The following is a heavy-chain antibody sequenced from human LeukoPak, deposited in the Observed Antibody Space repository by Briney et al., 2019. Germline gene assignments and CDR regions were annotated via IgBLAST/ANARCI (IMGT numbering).Heavy chain of an antibody. D-gene: IGHD3-10*01. CDR3: ARAPRLTMVRGEYYYGMDV. CDR2: IYSGGST. V-gene: IGHV3-66*01. CDR1: GFTVSSNY. Sequence: GGSLRLSCAASGFTVSSNYMSWVRQAPGKGLEWVSVIYSGGSTYYADSVKGRFTISRYNSKNTLYLQMNSLRAEDTAVYYCARAPRLTMVRGEYYYGMDVWGQGTTVTVSS. J-gene: IGHJ6*02.